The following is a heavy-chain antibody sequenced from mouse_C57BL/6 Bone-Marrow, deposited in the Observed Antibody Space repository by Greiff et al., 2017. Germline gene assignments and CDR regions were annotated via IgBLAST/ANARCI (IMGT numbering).Heavy chain of an antibody. CDR3: ARTWFAY. CDR1: GFTFSDYG. CDR2: ISSGSSTI. J-gene: IGHJ3*01. V-gene: IGHV5-17*01. Sequence: EVQVVESGGGLVKPGGSLKLSCAASGFTFSDYGMHWVRQAPEKGLEWVAYISSGSSTIYYADTVKGRFTISRDNAKNTLFLQMTGLRSEDTAMYYCARTWFAYWGQGTLVTVSA.